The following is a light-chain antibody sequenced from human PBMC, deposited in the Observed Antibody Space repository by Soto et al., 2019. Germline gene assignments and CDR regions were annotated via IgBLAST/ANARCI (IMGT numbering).Light chain of an antibody. CDR1: TSNIGSNT. Sequence: QLVLTQPPSASGTPGQRVTISCSGSTSNIGSNTVHWYQQLPGTAPTLLIYRNDQRPSGVPARFSGSKSGTSASLAISGLQSDDEADYYCAAWDDSLDEYVFGTGTKLTVL. CDR2: RND. V-gene: IGLV1-44*01. J-gene: IGLJ1*01. CDR3: AAWDDSLDEYV.